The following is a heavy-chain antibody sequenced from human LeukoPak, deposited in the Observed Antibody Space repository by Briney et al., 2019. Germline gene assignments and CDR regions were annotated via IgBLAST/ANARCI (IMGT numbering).Heavy chain of an antibody. J-gene: IGHJ6*02. Sequence: ASVKVSRKASVYTFTSYGIRWVRQAPGQGLEWMGWISAYNGNTNYTQKLQGRVTMTTDTSTSTAYVELRSLKSDDTAVYYCARVHIVVVPAAILWGNYGMDVWGQGTTVTVSS. CDR3: ARVHIVVVPAAILWGNYGMDV. V-gene: IGHV1-18*01. CDR2: ISAYNGNT. D-gene: IGHD2-2*02. CDR1: VYTFTSYG.